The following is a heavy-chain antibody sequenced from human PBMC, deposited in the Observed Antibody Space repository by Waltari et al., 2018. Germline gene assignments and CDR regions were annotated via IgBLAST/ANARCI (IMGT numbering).Heavy chain of an antibody. CDR2: ISSTSSDI. CDR1: GFTFNTYT. J-gene: IGHJ6*02. D-gene: IGHD6-13*01. Sequence: EVQLVESGGGLVKPGGSLRLSCAASGFTFNTYTMNWVRQAPGKGLEVVSAISSTSSDIYDADSVKGRFTISRDNAKSSLYLQLNSLRAEDTAVYYCAGGYSSYYGMDVWGQGTTVTVSS. V-gene: IGHV3-21*02. CDR3: AGGYSSYYGMDV.